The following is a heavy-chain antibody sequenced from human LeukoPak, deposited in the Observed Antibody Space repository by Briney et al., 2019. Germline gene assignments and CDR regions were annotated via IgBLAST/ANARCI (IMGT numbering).Heavy chain of an antibody. CDR1: GRSFSGYY. Sequence: KASETLSLTCAVYGRSFSGYYWSWIRQPPGKGLEWIGEINHSGSTNYNPSLKSRVTISVDTSNNQFSLKVSSVTAADTAVHYRASRRMRRFWNWFDPWGQGTLVTVSS. J-gene: IGHJ5*02. D-gene: IGHD2-8*01. CDR3: ASRRMRRFWNWFDP. CDR2: INHSGST. V-gene: IGHV4-34*01.